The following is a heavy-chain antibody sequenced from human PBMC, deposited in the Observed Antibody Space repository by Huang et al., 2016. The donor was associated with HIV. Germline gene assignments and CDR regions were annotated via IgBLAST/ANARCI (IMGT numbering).Heavy chain of an antibody. CDR1: GGSFSGYY. J-gene: IGHJ4*02. CDR2: INHSAST. Sequence: QVQLQQWGAGLLKPSETLSLTCAVYGGSFSGYYWTWIRQPPGKGLEWSGGINHSASTNSKAALKNRVSISVDTSKKQFSLKLESETAADSAVYYCARGPAPDYWGQGTLVTVSS. CDR3: ARGPAPDY. D-gene: IGHD6-25*01. V-gene: IGHV4-34*02.